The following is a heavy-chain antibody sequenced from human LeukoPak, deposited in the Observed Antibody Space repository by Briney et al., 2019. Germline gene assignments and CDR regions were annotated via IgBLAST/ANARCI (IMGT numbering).Heavy chain of an antibody. CDR2: IYYSGST. J-gene: IGHJ4*02. CDR3: ARTRINIVVVPAAIIAPFDY. V-gene: IGHV4-39*01. Sequence: SETLSLTCTVTGGSISSSSYYWGWIRQPPGKGLEWIGSIYYSGSTYYNPSLKRRVTISVDTSKNQFSLKLSSVTAADTAVYYCARTRINIVVVPAAIIAPFDYWGQGTLVTVSS. D-gene: IGHD2-2*02. CDR1: GGSISSSSYY.